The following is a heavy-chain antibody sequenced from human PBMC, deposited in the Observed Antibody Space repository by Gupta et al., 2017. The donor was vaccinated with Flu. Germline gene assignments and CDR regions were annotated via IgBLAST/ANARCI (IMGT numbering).Heavy chain of an antibody. CDR3: CCLGTSGPLDEAFNV. J-gene: IGHJ3*01. V-gene: IGHV3-15*01. CDR1: GFTFATAW. D-gene: IGHD1-1*01. Sequence: EQLVESGGGLVKPGGSLRLSCAASGFTFATAWMTWVRQAPGKGLEWLGQIKSKSDGGTIDYADFVKGRFTISRDDSKNILYLQMTSLKTDDTAVYFCCCLGTSGPLDEAFNVWGQGTMVTVSS. CDR2: IKSKSDGGTI.